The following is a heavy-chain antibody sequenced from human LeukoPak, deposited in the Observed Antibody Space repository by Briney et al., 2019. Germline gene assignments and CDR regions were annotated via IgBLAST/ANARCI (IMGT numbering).Heavy chain of an antibody. CDR1: GGPFSGYY. CDR2: TNHSGSF. Sequence: SETLSPTCAVYGGPFSGYYWSWIRQAPGEGLEWNGATNHSGSFNYNPSLKSRLLILVDTSKIQFSLKLSSVPAADTAVYYCARVTYCTTTSCHPLGWFDPWGQGTLVTVSS. CDR3: ARVTYCTTTSCHPLGWFDP. D-gene: IGHD2-8*01. V-gene: IGHV4-34*01. J-gene: IGHJ5*02.